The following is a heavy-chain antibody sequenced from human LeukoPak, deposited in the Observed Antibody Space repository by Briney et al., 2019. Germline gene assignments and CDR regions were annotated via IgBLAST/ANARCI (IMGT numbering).Heavy chain of an antibody. Sequence: PGGSLRLSCAASGFTFNSYAMHWVRQAPGKGLEWVAVISYDGSNKYYADSVKGRFTISRDNSKNTLYLQMNSLRAEDTAVYYCARDQSRDIVVVPADYYYYYGMDVWGQGTTVTVSS. D-gene: IGHD2-2*01. J-gene: IGHJ6*02. V-gene: IGHV3-30-3*01. CDR2: ISYDGSNK. CDR1: GFTFNSYA. CDR3: ARDQSRDIVVVPADYYYYYGMDV.